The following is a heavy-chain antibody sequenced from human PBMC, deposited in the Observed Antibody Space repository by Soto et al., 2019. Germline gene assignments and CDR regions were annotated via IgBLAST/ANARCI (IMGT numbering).Heavy chain of an antibody. CDR1: GDTFKNSV. D-gene: IGHD1-1*01. J-gene: IGHJ6*02. Sequence: QVQLVQSGVEMKKSGSSVRVSCKASGDTFKNSVISWVRQAPGQGLEWMGGTIPLFGTTDYAQKFQGRLTITTDESTTTAYMEVSRLTSEDTAVYYCVAELDFGKLSVVWGQGTTVIVSS. CDR3: VAELDFGKLSVV. CDR2: TIPLFGTT. V-gene: IGHV1-69*01.